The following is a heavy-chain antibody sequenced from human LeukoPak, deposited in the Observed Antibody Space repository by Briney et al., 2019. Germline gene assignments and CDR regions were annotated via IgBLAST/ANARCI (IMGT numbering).Heavy chain of an antibody. CDR2: ISYDGSNK. CDR1: GFTFSSYG. Sequence: GGSLRLSCAASGFTFSSYGMHWVRQAPGKGLEGVAVISYDGSNKYYADSVKGRFTISRDNSKNTLYLQMNSLRAEDTAVYYCAKEKVDYDYVWGSYRSNNYFDYWGQGTLVTVSS. D-gene: IGHD3-16*02. V-gene: IGHV3-30*18. CDR3: AKEKVDYDYVWGSYRSNNYFDY. J-gene: IGHJ4*02.